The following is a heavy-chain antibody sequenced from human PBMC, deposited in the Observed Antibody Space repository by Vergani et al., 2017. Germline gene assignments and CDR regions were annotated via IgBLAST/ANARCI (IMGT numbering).Heavy chain of an antibody. V-gene: IGHV3-74*01. D-gene: IGHD3-22*01. CDR1: GFTFSSYW. CDR2: IHSDGSTT. Sequence: EVQLVESGGGLVQPGGSLRLSCAASGFTFSSYWMHWVRQAPGKGLVWVARIHSDGSTTNYADSVMGRFTISRDNAKNTLYLQMNSLRAEYTAMYYCARQIDSXGTLWGQGTLVTVSS. CDR3: ARQIDSXGTL. J-gene: IGHJ4*02.